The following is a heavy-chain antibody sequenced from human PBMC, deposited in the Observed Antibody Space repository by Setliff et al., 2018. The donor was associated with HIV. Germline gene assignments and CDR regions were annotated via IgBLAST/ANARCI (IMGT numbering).Heavy chain of an antibody. J-gene: IGHJ5*02. Sequence: GGSLRLSCTMSGSNFFTYGMHWVRQAPGKGLEWVAYIDASGTTIKYADSVRGRFTISRDNAKKSLFLQMNSLRAEDTAVYYCAKPSSSWDGGFFDPWGLGTLVTVSS. CDR1: GSNFFTYG. D-gene: IGHD6-13*01. CDR3: AKPSSSWDGGFFDP. CDR2: IDASGTTI. V-gene: IGHV3-48*04.